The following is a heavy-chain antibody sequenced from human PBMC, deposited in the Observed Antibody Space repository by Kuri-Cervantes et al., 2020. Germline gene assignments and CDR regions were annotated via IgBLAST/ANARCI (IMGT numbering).Heavy chain of an antibody. CDR3: AKQNSHSVYFPNDY. Sequence: GESLKISCAASGFIFSSYSMSWVRQAPGKGLEWVSAITANGAGTYYADSVKGRFTISRDNSKNTLFLQMDILRAEDTAVYYCAKQNSHSVYFPNDYWGQGTLVTVSS. J-gene: IGHJ4*02. V-gene: IGHV3-23*01. CDR1: GFIFSSYS. D-gene: IGHD3-22*01. CDR2: ITANGAGT.